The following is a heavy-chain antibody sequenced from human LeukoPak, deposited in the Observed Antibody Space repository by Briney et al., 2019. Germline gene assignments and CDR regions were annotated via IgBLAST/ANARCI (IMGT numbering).Heavy chain of an antibody. CDR3: ARVPITMTSSFDY. D-gene: IGHD3-22*01. V-gene: IGHV4-31*03. J-gene: IGHJ4*02. Sequence: PSETLSLTCTVSGDSISSGGYYWSWIRQHPGKGREWIGYIYYSGSTYYNPSLKSRVNISVDTSKNQFSLKLSSVTAADTAVYYCARVPITMTSSFDYWGQGTLVTVSS. CDR1: GDSISSGGYY. CDR2: IYYSGST.